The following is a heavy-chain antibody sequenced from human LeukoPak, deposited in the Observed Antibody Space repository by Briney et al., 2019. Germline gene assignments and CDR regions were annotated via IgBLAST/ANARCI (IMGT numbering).Heavy chain of an antibody. J-gene: IGHJ4*02. Sequence: SETLSLTCTVSGGSLSSYYWSWVRQPPGKRLECIGYIYYSGSTNYNPSLKSRVTISVDTSKHQFSLKLSSVTAADTAVYSCARQVAAAAPDYWGQGTLATVSS. D-gene: IGHD6-13*01. CDR1: GGSLSSYY. CDR2: IYYSGST. CDR3: ARQVAAAAPDY. V-gene: IGHV4-59*08.